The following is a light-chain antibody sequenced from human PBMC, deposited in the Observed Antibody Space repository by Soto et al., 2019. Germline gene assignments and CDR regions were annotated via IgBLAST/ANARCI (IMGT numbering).Light chain of an antibody. CDR1: SSDVGAYKY. Sequence: SVLTQPASVSGSPGQSITISCTGTSSDVGAYKYVSWYQQHPGQAPKLMIYEVSNRPSGVSNRFSGSKSGNTASLTISGLQAEDEADYYCSSHTSSSTVYVFGTGTKLTVL. CDR2: EVS. CDR3: SSHTSSSTVYV. V-gene: IGLV2-14*01. J-gene: IGLJ1*01.